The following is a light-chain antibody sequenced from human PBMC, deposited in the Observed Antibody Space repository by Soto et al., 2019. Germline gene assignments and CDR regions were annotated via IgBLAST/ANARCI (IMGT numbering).Light chain of an antibody. CDR2: AAS. CDR3: QQSYSTPLT. J-gene: IGKJ1*01. CDR1: QSVSSSY. Sequence: IVFTQSPGTLSLSPGERATLSCRASQSVSSSYLAWYQQKPGQAPRLLIYAASTRATGIPARFSGSGSGTDFTLTISSLQPEDFATYYCQQSYSTPLTFGQGTKVDIK. V-gene: IGKV3-20*01.